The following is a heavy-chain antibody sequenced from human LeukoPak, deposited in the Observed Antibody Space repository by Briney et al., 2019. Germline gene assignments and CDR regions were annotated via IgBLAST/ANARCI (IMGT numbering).Heavy chain of an antibody. CDR2: IYYSGRT. J-gene: IGHJ4*02. CDR1: GGSISTSSYY. CDR3: ARHGYYFDSPSDY. Sequence: TSETLSLTCTVSGGSISTSSYYWGWIRQPPGKRLEWIGTIYYSGRTYYNPSLKSRVTISVDTSKNQFSLKLSSVTAADTAMYYCARHGYYFDSPSDYWGEGTLVTVSS. D-gene: IGHD3-22*01. V-gene: IGHV4-39*01.